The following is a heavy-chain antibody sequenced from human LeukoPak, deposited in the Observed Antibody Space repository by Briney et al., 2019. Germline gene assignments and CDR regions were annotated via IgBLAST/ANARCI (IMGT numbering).Heavy chain of an antibody. CDR2: ISGSGGST. J-gene: IGHJ6*03. V-gene: IGHV3-23*01. Sequence: GGSLRLSCAASGFTFSSYAMSWVRQAPGKGLEWVSAISGSGGSTYYADSVKGRFTISRDNSKNTLYLQMNSLRAEDTAVHYCAKGYGWEASYYYYYMDVWGKGTTVTISS. CDR3: AKGYGWEASYYYYYMDV. CDR1: GFTFSSYA. D-gene: IGHD1-26*01.